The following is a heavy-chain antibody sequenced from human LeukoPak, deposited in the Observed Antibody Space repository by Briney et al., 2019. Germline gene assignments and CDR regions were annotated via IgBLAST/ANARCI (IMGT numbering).Heavy chain of an antibody. J-gene: IGHJ4*02. CDR3: ARGQVWFGELSLDC. Sequence: ASVKVSCKASGYTFTGYYINWVRQAPGQGLEWMGWINPNSGGTNYAQKFQGRVTMTRDTSISTAYMELSRLRSDDTAVYYCARGQVWFGELSLDCWGQGTLVTVSS. V-gene: IGHV1-2*02. D-gene: IGHD3-10*01. CDR1: GYTFTGYY. CDR2: INPNSGGT.